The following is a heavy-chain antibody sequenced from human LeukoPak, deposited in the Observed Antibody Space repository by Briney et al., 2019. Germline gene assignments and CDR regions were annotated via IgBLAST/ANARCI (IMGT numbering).Heavy chain of an antibody. J-gene: IGHJ4*02. Sequence: SETLSLTCAGSGESFSGYYWSWIRQPPGKGLEWIEEINHSGSTNYNPSLKSRVTRSVDTSKNQFSLKLSSVTAADTAVYYCARRNLFLPPRDWGQRTLVTVSS. D-gene: IGHD1-14*01. CDR3: ARRNLFLPPRD. CDR2: INHSGST. V-gene: IGHV4-34*01. CDR1: GESFSGYY.